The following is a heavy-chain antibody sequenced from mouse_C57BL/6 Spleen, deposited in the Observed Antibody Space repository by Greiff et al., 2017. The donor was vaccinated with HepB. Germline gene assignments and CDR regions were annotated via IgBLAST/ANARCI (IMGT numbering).Heavy chain of an antibody. CDR2: ISSGSSTI. D-gene: IGHD1-1*01. J-gene: IGHJ2*01. CDR1: GFTFSDYG. V-gene: IGHV5-17*01. CDR3: ARPSTVVAPYYFDY. Sequence: EVHLVESGGGLVKPGGSLKLSCAASGFTFSDYGMHWVRQAPEKGLEWVAYISSGSSTIYYADTVKGRFTISRDNAKNTLFLQMTSLRSEDTAMYYCARPSTVVAPYYFDYWGQGTTLTVSS.